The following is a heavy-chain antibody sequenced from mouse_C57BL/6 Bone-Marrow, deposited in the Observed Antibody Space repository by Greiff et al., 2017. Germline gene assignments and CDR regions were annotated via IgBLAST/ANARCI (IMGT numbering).Heavy chain of an antibody. V-gene: IGHV1-50*01. CDR1: GYTFTSYW. CDR2: IDPSDSYT. CDR3: ARWGLFITTVVEAMDY. D-gene: IGHD1-1*01. J-gene: IGHJ4*01. Sequence: QVQLQQPGAELVKPGASVKLSCKASGYTFTSYWMQWVKQRPGQGLEWIGEIDPSDSYTNYNQKFKGKATLTVDTSSSTAYMQLSSLTSEDSAVYYGARWGLFITTVVEAMDYWGQGTSVTVAS.